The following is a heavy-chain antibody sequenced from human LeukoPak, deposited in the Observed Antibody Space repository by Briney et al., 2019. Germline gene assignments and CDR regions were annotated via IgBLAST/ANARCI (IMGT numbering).Heavy chain of an antibody. CDR1: GLTFSSYA. J-gene: IGHJ6*02. CDR2: ISGSGGST. Sequence: GGSLRLSCAASGLTFSSYAMSWVRQAPGKGLEWVSAISGSGGSTYYADSVKGRFTISRDNSKNTLYLQMNSLRAEDTAVYYCAKRKVVAVAGTSYYYGMDVWGQGTTVTVSS. D-gene: IGHD6-19*01. CDR3: AKRKVVAVAGTSYYYGMDV. V-gene: IGHV3-23*01.